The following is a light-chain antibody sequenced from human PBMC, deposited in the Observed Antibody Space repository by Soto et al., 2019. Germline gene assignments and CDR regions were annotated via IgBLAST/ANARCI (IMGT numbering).Light chain of an antibody. CDR1: QSLSGN. CDR3: QQYGSPGT. CDR2: RAS. Sequence: EIVLTHAPPTLTGSPGETVTLSFRASQSLSGNLAWYQQKPGQAPRLLIFRASTRATGVPARFSGRGSGTDFTLTISRLEPEDFAVYYCQQYGSPGTFGQGTKVDNK. J-gene: IGKJ1*01. V-gene: IGKV3-15*01.